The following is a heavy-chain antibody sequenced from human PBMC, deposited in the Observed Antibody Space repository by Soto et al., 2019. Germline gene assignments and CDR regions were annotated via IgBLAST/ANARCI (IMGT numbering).Heavy chain of an antibody. CDR2: IDPSDSYT. CDR1: GYSFTSYW. CDR3: ARPNTYYYGSGSLMDV. J-gene: IGHJ6*02. D-gene: IGHD3-10*01. Sequence: GESLKISCKGSGYSFTSYWISWVRQMPGKGLEWMGRIDPSDSYTNYSPSFQGHVTISADKSISTAYLQWSSLKASDTAMYYCARPNTYYYGSGSLMDVWGQGTTVTVSS. V-gene: IGHV5-10-1*01.